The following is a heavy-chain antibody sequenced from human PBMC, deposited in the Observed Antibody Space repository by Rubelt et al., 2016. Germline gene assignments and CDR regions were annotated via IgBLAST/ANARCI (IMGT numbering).Heavy chain of an antibody. CDR1: GYTFTNLG. J-gene: IGHJ5*02. V-gene: IGHV1-69*04. Sequence: QGQLVQSGAEVKRPGASVEVSCKASGYTFTNLGISWVRQAPGQGLEWMGRIVPTLRLADYAQKFQGRLTITADRSTGTAYMELSSLGSEDTAVYYCARALLDHYDSRNWFDPWGQGSLVTVSS. CDR2: IVPTLRLA. CDR3: ARALLDHYDSRNWFDP. D-gene: IGHD3-22*01.